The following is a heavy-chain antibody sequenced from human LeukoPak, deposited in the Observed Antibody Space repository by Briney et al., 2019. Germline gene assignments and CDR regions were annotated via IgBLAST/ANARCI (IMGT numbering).Heavy chain of an antibody. CDR3: ARGTSRAFGSSTTEGDY. V-gene: IGHV1-8*03. D-gene: IGHD2-2*01. CDR2: MNPNSGNT. J-gene: IGHJ4*02. CDR1: GYTFTSYD. Sequence: AASVKVSCKASGYTFTSYDINWVRQAAGQGLEWMGWMNPNSGNTGYAQKFQGRVTITRNTSISTAYMELSSLRSEDTAVYYCARGTSRAFGSSTTEGDYWGQGTLVTVSS.